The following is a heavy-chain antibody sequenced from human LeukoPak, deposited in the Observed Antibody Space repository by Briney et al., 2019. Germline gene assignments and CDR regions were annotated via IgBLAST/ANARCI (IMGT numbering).Heavy chain of an antibody. CDR1: GLTFINAW. J-gene: IGHJ4*02. D-gene: IGHD6-13*01. CDR2: ISSSGSAI. V-gene: IGHV3-11*04. CDR3: ASIAPAGTY. Sequence: PGGSLLLSFSAPGLTFINAWGRWVRQAPGKGLEGVSYISSSGSAIYYADSVKGRFTISRDHAKNSLDVQLNSRRAEGAAVSYCASIAPAGTYWREGTLVTVSS.